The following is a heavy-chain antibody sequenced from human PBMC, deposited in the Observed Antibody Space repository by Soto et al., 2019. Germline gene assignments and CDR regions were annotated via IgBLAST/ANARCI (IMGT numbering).Heavy chain of an antibody. CDR2: IYYSGST. Sequence: TSETLSLTCTVSGGSISSGGYYWSWIRQHPGKGLEWIGYIYYSGSTYYNPSLKSRVTISVDTSKNQFSLKLSSVTAADTAVYYCARALAGTQEDYYYGMDVWGQGTTVTVSS. V-gene: IGHV4-31*03. J-gene: IGHJ6*02. CDR1: GGSISSGGYY. D-gene: IGHD6-19*01. CDR3: ARALAGTQEDYYYGMDV.